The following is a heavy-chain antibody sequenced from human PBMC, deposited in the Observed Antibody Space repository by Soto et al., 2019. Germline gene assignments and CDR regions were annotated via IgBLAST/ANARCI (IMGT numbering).Heavy chain of an antibody. V-gene: IGHV4-61*01. CDR3: ARDSGGYQLLPYYYYYGMDV. CDR2: IYYSGST. D-gene: IGHD2-2*01. J-gene: IGHJ6*02. Sequence: PSETLSLTCTVSGGSVSSGSYYWSWIRQPPGKGLDWIGYIYYSGSTNYNPSLKSRVTISVDTSKNQFSLKLSSVTAADTAVYYCARDSGGYQLLPYYYYYGMDVWGQRTTVTVSS. CDR1: GGSVSSGSYY.